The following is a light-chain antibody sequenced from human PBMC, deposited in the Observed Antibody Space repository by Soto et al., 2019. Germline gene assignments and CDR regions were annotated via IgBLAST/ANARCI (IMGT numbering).Light chain of an antibody. Sequence: VLIPNHATLFLYPGERATLSCRASQSVSNYLAWYQQKPGQAPRLLISDVASRAAGIPARFSGSGSGTDFTLTISGLEPEDFAVYYCQQRSTWPLITVGQGTRLDIK. CDR3: QQRSTWPLIT. CDR2: DVA. CDR1: QSVSNY. J-gene: IGKJ5*01. V-gene: IGKV3-11*01.